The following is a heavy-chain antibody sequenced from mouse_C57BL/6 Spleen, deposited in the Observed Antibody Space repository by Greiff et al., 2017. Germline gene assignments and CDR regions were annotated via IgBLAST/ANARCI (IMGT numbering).Heavy chain of an antibody. Sequence: VQLQQSGPGLVKPSQSLSLTCSVTGYSIPSGYYWNWIRQFPGNKLEWMGYISYDGSNNYNPSLKNRISITRDTSKNQFFLKLNSVTTEDTATYYCARVGDYDYWGQGTTLTVSS. CDR2: ISYDGSN. CDR1: GYSIPSGYY. CDR3: ARVGDYDY. V-gene: IGHV3-6*01. J-gene: IGHJ2*01. D-gene: IGHD2-4*01.